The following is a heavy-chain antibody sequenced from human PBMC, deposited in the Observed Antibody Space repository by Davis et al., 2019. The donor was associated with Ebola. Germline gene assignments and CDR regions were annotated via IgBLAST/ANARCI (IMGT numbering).Heavy chain of an antibody. CDR1: GFSFSDYY. V-gene: IGHV3-11*04. Sequence: GGSLRLSCAASGFSFSDYYMSWIRQAPGKGLEWVSYISSSGSTIYYADSVKGRFTISRDNAKNSLYLQMNSLRAEDTAVYYCARARWLRTTHYYFDYWGQGTLVTVSS. CDR3: ARARWLRTTHYYFDY. D-gene: IGHD5-12*01. J-gene: IGHJ4*02. CDR2: ISSSGSTI.